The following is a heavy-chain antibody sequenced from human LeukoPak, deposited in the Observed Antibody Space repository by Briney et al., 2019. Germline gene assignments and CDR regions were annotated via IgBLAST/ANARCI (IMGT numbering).Heavy chain of an antibody. Sequence: SETLSLTCTVSGGSISSYYWSWIRQPPGKGLEWIGEINHSGSTNYNPSLKSRVTISVDTSKNQFSLKLSSVTAADTAVYYCASGDYYGSGSREDYWGQGTLVTVSS. D-gene: IGHD3-10*01. J-gene: IGHJ4*02. V-gene: IGHV4-34*01. CDR1: GGSISSYY. CDR2: INHSGST. CDR3: ASGDYYGSGSREDY.